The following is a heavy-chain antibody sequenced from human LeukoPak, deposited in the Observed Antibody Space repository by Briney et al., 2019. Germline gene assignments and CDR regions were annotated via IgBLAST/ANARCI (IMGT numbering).Heavy chain of an antibody. CDR1: GFAFSDDS. V-gene: IGHV3-21*04. CDR3: ARELPLVTTDAFDI. Sequence: GGSLRLSCAASGFAFSDDSMNWVRQPPGKGLEWVSSISSTSTYIYYADSVKGRFTISRDNAKNSLYLQMNSLRVEDTAVYYCARELPLVTTDAFDIWGQGTMVTVSS. CDR2: ISSTSTYI. D-gene: IGHD4-17*01. J-gene: IGHJ3*02.